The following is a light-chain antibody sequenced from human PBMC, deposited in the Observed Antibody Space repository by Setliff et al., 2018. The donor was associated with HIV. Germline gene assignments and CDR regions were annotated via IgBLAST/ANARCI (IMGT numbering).Light chain of an antibody. CDR2: EVS. CDR1: SSDVGGYNY. J-gene: IGLJ1*01. CDR3: SSYASRTPLYV. Sequence: QSALTQPPSASGSPGQSVTISCTGTSSDVGGYNYVSWYQQHPGKAPKLMIYEVSKRPSGVPDRFSGSKSGNTASLTVSGPQAEDEADYYCSSYASRTPLYVFGTGTKVTVL. V-gene: IGLV2-8*01.